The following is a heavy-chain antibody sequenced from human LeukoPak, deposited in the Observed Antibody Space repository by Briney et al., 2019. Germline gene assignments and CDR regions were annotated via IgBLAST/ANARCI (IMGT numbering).Heavy chain of an antibody. CDR1: GFSFSIYW. V-gene: IGHV3-74*01. CDR2: VSSDGSST. D-gene: IGHD6-13*01. J-gene: IGHJ4*02. Sequence: PGGSLRLSCAASGFSFSIYWMHWVRQAPGKGLAWVSRVSSDGSSTSYADSVKGRFTISRDNARNTLFLQMNSLRAEDAAVYYRATLAAADADYWGQGTLVTVSS. CDR3: ATLAAADADY.